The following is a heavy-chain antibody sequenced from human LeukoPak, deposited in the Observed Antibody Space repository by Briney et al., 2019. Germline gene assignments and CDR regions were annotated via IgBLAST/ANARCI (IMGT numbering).Heavy chain of an antibody. J-gene: IGHJ5*02. CDR3: ARDLRHCSSTSCHTLDP. CDR1: GGSSSGYS. V-gene: IGHV4-34*01. D-gene: IGHD2-2*01. Sequence: ASETLSLTCAVYGGSSSGYSWSWIRQPPGKGLEWIGEINHSGSTNYNPSLRSRVTISVDTSKNQFSLKLSSVTAADTAVYYCARDLRHCSSTSCHTLDPWGQGTLVTVSS. CDR2: INHSGST.